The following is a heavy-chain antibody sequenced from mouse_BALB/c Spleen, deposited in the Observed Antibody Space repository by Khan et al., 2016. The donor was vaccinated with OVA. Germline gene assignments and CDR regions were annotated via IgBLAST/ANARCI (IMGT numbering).Heavy chain of an antibody. Sequence: EVQLQESGPGLVKPSQSLSLTCTVTGYSITSDYAWNWIRQFPGNKLEWMGYISYSGNTKYNPSLKSRISITRDTSKNQFFLQLNFVTIEDTATYYCARIQGGDLDYRGQGTTLTVSS. CDR1: GYSITSDYA. J-gene: IGHJ2*01. V-gene: IGHV3-2*02. D-gene: IGHD3-2*02. CDR2: ISYSGNT. CDR3: ARIQGGDLDY.